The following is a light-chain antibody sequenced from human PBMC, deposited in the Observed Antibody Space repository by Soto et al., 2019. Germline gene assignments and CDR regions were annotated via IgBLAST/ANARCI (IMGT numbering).Light chain of an antibody. J-gene: IGKJ4*01. CDR1: KSVSRF. Sequence: EIVLTQSPATLSLSPGEGAALSCRASKSVSRFLAWYQQKPGQAPRLLIYGASNRATGIPTRFSGSGSGTDFTLTISSLEAEDFALYYCHQRSTWPLTFGGGTKVEIK. CDR3: HQRSTWPLT. CDR2: GAS. V-gene: IGKV3-11*01.